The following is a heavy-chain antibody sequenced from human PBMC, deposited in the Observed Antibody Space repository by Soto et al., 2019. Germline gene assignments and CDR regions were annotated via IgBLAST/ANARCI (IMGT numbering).Heavy chain of an antibody. CDR2: ISSSSSYI. J-gene: IGHJ4*02. V-gene: IGHV3-21*01. D-gene: IGHD5-12*01. CDR3: ARDQERYSGYINLYY. Sequence: PGGSLRLSCAASGFTFSSYSMNWVRQAPGKGLEWVSSISSSSSYIYYADSVKGRFTISRDNAKNSLYLQMNSLRAEDTAVYYCARDQERYSGYINLYYWGQGTLVTVS. CDR1: GFTFSSYS.